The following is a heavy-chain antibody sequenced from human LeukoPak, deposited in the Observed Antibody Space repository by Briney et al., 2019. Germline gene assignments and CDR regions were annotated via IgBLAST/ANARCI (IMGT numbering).Heavy chain of an antibody. Sequence: SETLSLTCAVYGGSFSGYYWSWIRQPPGKGLEWIGEINHSGSTNYNPSLKSQVTISVDTSKNQFSLKLSSVTAADTAVYYCASGAQARVMDYWGQGTLVTVSS. J-gene: IGHJ4*02. CDR1: GGSFSGYY. V-gene: IGHV4-34*01. CDR2: INHSGST. D-gene: IGHD3-16*01. CDR3: ASGAQARVMDY.